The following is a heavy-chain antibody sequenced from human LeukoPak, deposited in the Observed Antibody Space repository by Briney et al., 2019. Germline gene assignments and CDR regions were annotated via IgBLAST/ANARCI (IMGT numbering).Heavy chain of an antibody. CDR2: ISSSSSYI. D-gene: IGHD3-3*01. Sequence: GGSLRLSCAGSGFTFSSYSMNWVRQAPGKGLEWVSSISSSSSYIYYADSVKGRFTISRGNAKNSLYLQMNSLRAEDTAVYYCAREAPYDFWSGLVLYYFDYWGQGTLVTVSS. J-gene: IGHJ4*02. CDR3: AREAPYDFWSGLVLYYFDY. CDR1: GFTFSSYS. V-gene: IGHV3-21*01.